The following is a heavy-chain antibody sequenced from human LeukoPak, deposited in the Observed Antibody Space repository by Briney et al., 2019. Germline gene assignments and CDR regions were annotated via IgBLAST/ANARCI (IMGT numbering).Heavy chain of an antibody. V-gene: IGHV3-30-3*01. CDR1: GFTFSSYA. CDR2: ISYDGSNK. CDR3: ARDVDIVATIGFDY. D-gene: IGHD5-12*01. Sequence: GGSLRLSCAASGFTFSSYAMHWVRQAPGKGREWVAVISYDGSNKYYADSVKGRFTISRDNSKNTLYLQMNSLRAEDTAVYYCARDVDIVATIGFDYWGQGTLVTVSS. J-gene: IGHJ4*02.